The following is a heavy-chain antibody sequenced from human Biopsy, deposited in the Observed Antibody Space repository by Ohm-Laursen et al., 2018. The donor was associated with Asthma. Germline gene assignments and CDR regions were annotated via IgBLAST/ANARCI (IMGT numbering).Heavy chain of an antibody. CDR2: MSFDGRQT. J-gene: IGHJ3*02. V-gene: IGHV3-30*18. Sequence: SLRLSCAASGFSFSDYYITWMRQAPGKGLEWVAVMSFDGRQTYYADSVKGRFTISRDNSESTLYLQMNSLRAENTAVYYCAKERYYDFWSGYPIWGQGTMVTVSS. CDR3: AKERYYDFWSGYPI. D-gene: IGHD3-3*01. CDR1: GFSFSDYY.